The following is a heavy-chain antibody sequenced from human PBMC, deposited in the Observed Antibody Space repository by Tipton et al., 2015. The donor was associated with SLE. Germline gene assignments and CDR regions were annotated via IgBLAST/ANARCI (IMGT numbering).Heavy chain of an antibody. D-gene: IGHD6-6*01. J-gene: IGHJ6*02. CDR2: IYTSGST. V-gene: IGHV4-61*09. CDR3: ARLSSSSLGMDV. Sequence: TLSLTCTVSGGSISSGSYYWSWIRQPAGKGLEWIGHIYTSGSTNYNPSGSTNYHPSVKSRVTISVDTSKNQFSLKLSSVTAADTAVYYCARLSSSSLGMDVWGQGTTVTVSS. CDR1: GGSISSGSYY.